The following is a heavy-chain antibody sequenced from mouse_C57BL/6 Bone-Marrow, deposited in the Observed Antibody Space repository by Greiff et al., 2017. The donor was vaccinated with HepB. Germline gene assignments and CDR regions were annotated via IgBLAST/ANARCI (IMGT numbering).Heavy chain of an antibody. CDR3: TTYYGYDLYWYFDV. D-gene: IGHD2-2*01. CDR2: IDPENGDT. Sequence: VQLQQSGAELVRPGASVKLSCTASGFNIKDDYMHWVKQRPEQGLEWIGWIDPENGDTEYASKFQGKATITADTSSNTAYLQLSSLTSEDTAVYYCTTYYGYDLYWYFDVWGTGTTVTVSS. CDR1: GFNIKDDY. V-gene: IGHV14-4*01. J-gene: IGHJ1*03.